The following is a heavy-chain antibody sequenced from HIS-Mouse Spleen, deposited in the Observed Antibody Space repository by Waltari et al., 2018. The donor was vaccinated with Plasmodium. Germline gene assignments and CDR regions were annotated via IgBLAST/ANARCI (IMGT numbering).Heavy chain of an antibody. CDR3: ARGLRGHYWYFDL. J-gene: IGHJ2*01. CDR2: INHSGST. V-gene: IGHV4-34*01. D-gene: IGHD3-10*01. Sequence: QVQLQQWGAGLLKPSETLSLTCAVYGGSSSRYYWSWLRHPPGKGLEWIGEINHSGSTNYNPSLKSRVTISVDTSKNQFSLKLSSVTAADTAVYYCARGLRGHYWYFDLWGRGTLVTVSS. CDR1: GGSSSRYY.